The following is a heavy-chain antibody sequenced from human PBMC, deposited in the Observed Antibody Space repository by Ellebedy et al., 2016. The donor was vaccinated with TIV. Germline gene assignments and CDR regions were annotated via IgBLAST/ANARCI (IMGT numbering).Heavy chain of an antibody. D-gene: IGHD3-22*01. J-gene: IGHJ4*02. Sequence: GGSLRLSCAASGFTFTNYWMSWVRQAPGKGLEWVATIKQGGSEKYYVDSVKGRFTISRDNAKNSLYLQMNSLRAEDTAVYYCAKDRESTVVITTPDYWGQGTLVTVSS. CDR3: AKDRESTVVITTPDY. CDR1: GFTFTNYW. V-gene: IGHV3-7*03. CDR2: IKQGGSEK.